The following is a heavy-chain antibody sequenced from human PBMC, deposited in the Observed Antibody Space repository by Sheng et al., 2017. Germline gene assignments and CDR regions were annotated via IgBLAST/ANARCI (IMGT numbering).Heavy chain of an antibody. D-gene: IGHD1-26*01. V-gene: IGHV1-8*03. J-gene: IGHJ6*03. Sequence: QVQLVQPGAEVKKPGASVKVSCKASGYTFTSYDINWVRQATGQGLEWMGWMNPNSGNTGYAQKFQGRVTITRNTSISTAYMELSSLRSEDTAVYYCAREGIVGDDYYYYYMDVWGQGTTVTVSS. CDR1: GYTFTSYD. CDR2: MNPNSGNT. CDR3: AREGIVGDDYYYYYMDV.